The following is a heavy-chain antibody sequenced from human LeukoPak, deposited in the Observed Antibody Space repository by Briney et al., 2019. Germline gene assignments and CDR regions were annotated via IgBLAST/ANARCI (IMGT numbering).Heavy chain of an antibody. D-gene: IGHD3-22*01. CDR1: GYTFTGYY. CDR2: INPSGGST. J-gene: IGHJ4*02. Sequence: ASVKVSCKASGYTFTGYYMHWVRQAPGQGLEWMGIINPSGGSTSYAQKFQGRVTMTRDTSTSTVYMELSSLRSEDTAVYYCARGGYYYDSSGYYGLPNYWGQGTLVTVSS. CDR3: ARGGYYYDSSGYYGLPNY. V-gene: IGHV1-46*01.